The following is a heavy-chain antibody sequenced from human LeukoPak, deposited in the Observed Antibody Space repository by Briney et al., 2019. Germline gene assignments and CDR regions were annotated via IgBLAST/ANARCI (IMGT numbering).Heavy chain of an antibody. Sequence: PGGSLRLSCAASGFTFINYWMNWVRQAPGKGLMWVSHINPGDGSTTGYADSVKGRFTVSRDNAKNTLYLQMSSLKDEDTAVYYCVRDGAGTIPYDLWGQGTLVTASS. CDR1: GFTFINYW. J-gene: IGHJ4*01. D-gene: IGHD3-22*01. CDR2: INPGDGSTT. V-gene: IGHV3-74*01. CDR3: VRDGAGTIPYDL.